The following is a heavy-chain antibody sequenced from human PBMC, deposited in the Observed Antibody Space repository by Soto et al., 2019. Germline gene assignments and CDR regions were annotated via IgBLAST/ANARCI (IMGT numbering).Heavy chain of an antibody. Sequence: PSETLSLTCNVSGGSISSYYWSWIRQPPGKGLEWIGYIYYSGSTNYNPSLKSRVTISVDTSKNQFSLKLSSVTAADTAVYYCARTSGGFWSGYPRMDVWGKGTTVTVSS. D-gene: IGHD3-3*01. CDR1: GGSISSYY. V-gene: IGHV4-59*01. J-gene: IGHJ6*04. CDR2: IYYSGST. CDR3: ARTSGGFWSGYPRMDV.